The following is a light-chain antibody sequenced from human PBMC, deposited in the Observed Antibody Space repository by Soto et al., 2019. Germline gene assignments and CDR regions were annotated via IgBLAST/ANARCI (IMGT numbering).Light chain of an antibody. CDR1: QSVSGY. CDR3: QQRGTWPT. CDR2: DAS. V-gene: IGKV3-11*01. Sequence: EIVLTQYPVTLSLSPGERATLSCRASQSVSGYVAWYQQKPGQAPRLLIYDASSGANGIPARFTGSGSGTDFSLTISSLEPEDFAVYYCQQRGTWPTFGQGTKVDI. J-gene: IGKJ1*01.